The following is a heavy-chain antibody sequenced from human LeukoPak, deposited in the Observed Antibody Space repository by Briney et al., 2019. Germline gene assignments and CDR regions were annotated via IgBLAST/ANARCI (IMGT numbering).Heavy chain of an antibody. D-gene: IGHD4-23*01. Sequence: ASVKVSCKASGYTFTGYYMHWVRQAPGQGLEWMGWISAYNGNTNYAQKLQGRVTMTTDTSTSTAYMELRSLRSDDTAVYYCARTGNPGPDYFDYWGQGTLVTVSS. CDR3: ARTGNPGPDYFDY. J-gene: IGHJ4*02. CDR2: ISAYNGNT. V-gene: IGHV1-18*04. CDR1: GYTFTGYY.